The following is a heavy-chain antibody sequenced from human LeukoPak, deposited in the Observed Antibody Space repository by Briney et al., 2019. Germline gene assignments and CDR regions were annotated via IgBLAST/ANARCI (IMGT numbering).Heavy chain of an antibody. V-gene: IGHV4-39*01. D-gene: IGHD3-10*01. CDR1: GGSISSSSYY. CDR3: ARRAGFGVDY. J-gene: IGHJ4*02. CDR2: IYYSGST. Sequence: SETLSLTXTVSGGSISSSSYYWGWIGQPPGKGLQWIGSIYYSGSTYYNPSLKSRVAISVDTSKNQFSLKLSSVTAADTAVYYCARRAGFGVDYWGQGTLVTVSS.